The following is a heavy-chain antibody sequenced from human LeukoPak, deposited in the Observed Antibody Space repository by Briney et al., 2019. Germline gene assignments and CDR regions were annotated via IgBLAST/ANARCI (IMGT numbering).Heavy chain of an antibody. CDR1: GGSFSGYY. D-gene: IGHD3-10*01. CDR3: ARLADITMVRGVGWFDP. Sequence: SETLSLTCAVYGGSFSGYYWSWIRQPPGKGLEWIGEINHSGSTNYDPSLKSRVTISVDTSKNQFSLKLSSVTAADTAVYYCARLADITMVRGVGWFDPWGQGTLVTVSS. V-gene: IGHV4-34*01. CDR2: INHSGST. J-gene: IGHJ5*02.